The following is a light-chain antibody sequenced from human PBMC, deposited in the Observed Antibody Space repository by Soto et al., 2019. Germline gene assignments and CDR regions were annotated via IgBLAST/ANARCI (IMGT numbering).Light chain of an antibody. CDR2: DVS. CDR3: SSYTSSSTYV. V-gene: IGLV2-14*01. J-gene: IGLJ1*01. CDR1: SSDVGGYNY. Sequence: QSALTQPASVSGSPGQSITISCTGSSSDVGGYNYVSWYQQHPGKAPKLMIYDVSNRPSGVSNRFAGSKSGTTASLTISGVQAEDEDDYYFSSYTSSSTYVLGSGTKGTVL.